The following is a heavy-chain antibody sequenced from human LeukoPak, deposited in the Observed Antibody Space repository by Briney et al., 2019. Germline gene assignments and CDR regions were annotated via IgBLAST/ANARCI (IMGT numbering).Heavy chain of an antibody. CDR1: GGSISSYY. V-gene: IGHV4-4*07. CDR2: IYTSGST. D-gene: IGHD3-3*01. J-gene: IGHJ4*02. Sequence: PSETLSLTCTVSGGSISSYYWSWIRQPAGKGLEWIGRIYTSGSTNYNPSLKSRVTISVDTSKNQFSLKLSSVTAADTAVYYCVASVYYDFWSGYFGGYWGQGTLVTASS. CDR3: VASVYYDFWSGYFGGY.